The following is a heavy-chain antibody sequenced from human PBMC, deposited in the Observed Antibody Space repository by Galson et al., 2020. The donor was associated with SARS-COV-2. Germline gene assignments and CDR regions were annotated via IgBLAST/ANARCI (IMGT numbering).Heavy chain of an antibody. CDR3: ARGRTEITMIVVVFTSSSINFDY. D-gene: IGHD3-22*01. J-gene: IGHJ4*02. CDR2: INPSGST. V-gene: IGHV4-34*01. Sequence: PSETLSLTCAVYGGSSSGYYWSWIRQPPGKGLEWIGEINPSGSTNYNPSLKSRVTMTVYTFKNQFSLKLSSVTAADKAVYYCARGRTEITMIVVVFTSSSINFDYWGQGTPVTVSS. CDR1: GGSSSGYY.